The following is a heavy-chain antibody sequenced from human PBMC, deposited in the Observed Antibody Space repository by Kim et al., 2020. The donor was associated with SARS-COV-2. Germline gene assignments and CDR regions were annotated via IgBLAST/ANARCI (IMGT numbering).Heavy chain of an antibody. CDR2: IYYSGST. J-gene: IGHJ5*02. CDR3: ARHVSPIAARPDWFDP. CDR1: GGSISSSSYY. D-gene: IGHD6-6*01. V-gene: IGHV4-39*01. Sequence: SETLSLTCTVSGGSISSSSYYWGWIRQPPGKGLEWIGSIYYSGSTYYNPSLKSRVTISVDTTKNQFSLKLSSVTAADTAVYYCARHVSPIAARPDWFDPWGQGTLVTVSS.